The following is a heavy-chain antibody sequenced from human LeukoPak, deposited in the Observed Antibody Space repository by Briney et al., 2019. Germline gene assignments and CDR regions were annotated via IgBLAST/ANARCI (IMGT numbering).Heavy chain of an antibody. J-gene: IGHJ4*02. D-gene: IGHD3-16*01. CDR1: GFTFSSNY. V-gene: IGHV3-66*02. CDR3: ARPNQEKDYVWGSYTYYFDY. CDR2: IHSGGST. Sequence: GGSLRLSCAASGFTFSSNYMSWVRQAPGKGLEWVSVIHSGGSTYYADSVKGRFTISRDNSKNTLHLQMNSLRAEDTAVYYCARPNQEKDYVWGSYTYYFDYWGQGTLVTVSS.